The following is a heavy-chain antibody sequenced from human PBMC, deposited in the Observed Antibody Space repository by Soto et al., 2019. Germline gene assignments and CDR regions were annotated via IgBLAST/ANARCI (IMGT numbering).Heavy chain of an antibody. D-gene: IGHD3-10*01. V-gene: IGHV4-59*08. Sequence: SETLSLTCTVSGGSISSYYWSWIRQPPGKGLEWIGYIYYSGSTNYNPSLKSRVTISVDTSKNQFSLKLNSMTAADTAVYYCAKQNYGAGSTYFASGGKGPWATVP. CDR2: IYYSGST. J-gene: IGHJ4*02. CDR1: GGSISSYY. CDR3: AKQNYGAGSTYFAS.